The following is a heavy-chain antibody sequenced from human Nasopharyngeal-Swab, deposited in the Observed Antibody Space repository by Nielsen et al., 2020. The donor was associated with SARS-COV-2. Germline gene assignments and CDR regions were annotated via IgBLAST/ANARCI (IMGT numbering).Heavy chain of an antibody. CDR2: IYPGDSDT. J-gene: IGHJ6*02. CDR1: GYSFTSYW. V-gene: IGHV5-51*01. Sequence: GESLKISCQGSGYSFTSYWIGWVRQMPGKGLEWMGIIYPGDSDTRYSPSFQGQVTISADKSISTAYLQWSSLKASDTAMYYCARFYCSSTSCPDYYGMDVWGQGTTVTVSS. CDR3: ARFYCSSTSCPDYYGMDV. D-gene: IGHD2-2*01.